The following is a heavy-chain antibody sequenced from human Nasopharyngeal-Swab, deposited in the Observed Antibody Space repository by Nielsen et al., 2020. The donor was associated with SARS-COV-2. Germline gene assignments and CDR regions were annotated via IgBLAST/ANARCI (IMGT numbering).Heavy chain of an antibody. CDR3: ASAVTGPLY. V-gene: IGHV3-53*01. CDR1: GFNVSNNY. Sequence: GESLKISCAASGFNVSNNYMTWVRQAPGKGLEWVSIIYSSGSIYHADSVKGRFIISRDTSKNTLSLLMNSLRVEDTAVYYCASAVTGPLYWGQGTLVTVSS. CDR2: IYSSGSI. J-gene: IGHJ1*01. D-gene: IGHD4-11*01.